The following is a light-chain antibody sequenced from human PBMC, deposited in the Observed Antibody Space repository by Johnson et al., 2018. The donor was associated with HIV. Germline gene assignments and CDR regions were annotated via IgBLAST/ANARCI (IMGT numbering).Light chain of an antibody. V-gene: IGLV1-51*02. CDR3: ATWDSSLTTGGV. Sequence: QSLLTQPPSVSAAPGQKVTISCSGSSSNIGNNYVSWYQQLPGTAPKLLIYENTERPSGIPDRFSGSKSGTSATLGITGLQTGDEADYYCATWDSSLTTGGVFGSGTKVTVL. J-gene: IGLJ1*01. CDR2: ENT. CDR1: SSNIGNNY.